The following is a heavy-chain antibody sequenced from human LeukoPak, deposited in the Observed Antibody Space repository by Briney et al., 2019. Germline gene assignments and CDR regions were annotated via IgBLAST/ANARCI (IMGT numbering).Heavy chain of an antibody. J-gene: IGHJ3*01. CDR2: INPNSGGT. CDR1: GYTFTGYY. D-gene: IGHD3-3*02. V-gene: IGHV1-2*02. Sequence: ASVKVSCKASGYTFTGYYLHWVRQAPGLGLEWMGWINPNSGGTNYAQKFQGRVIMTRDTSISTIYMELSRLRSDDTAVYYCARVISDDAFDLWGQGTMVTVSS. CDR3: ARVISDDAFDL.